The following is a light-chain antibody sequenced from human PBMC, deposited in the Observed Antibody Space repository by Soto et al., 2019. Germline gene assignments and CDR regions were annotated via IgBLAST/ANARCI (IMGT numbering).Light chain of an antibody. CDR2: DAS. V-gene: IGKV1-5*01. CDR1: RGISRS. CDR3: HQYSDYST. J-gene: IGKJ1*01. Sequence: DIQLTQSPSTLSASIGDRVTITCRASRGISRSLAWYQQKPGKAPKFLIYDASTLESGVPSRFSGGGCGAEFTLTISGLQPDDFAIYFCHQYSDYSTFGPGTRVEVK.